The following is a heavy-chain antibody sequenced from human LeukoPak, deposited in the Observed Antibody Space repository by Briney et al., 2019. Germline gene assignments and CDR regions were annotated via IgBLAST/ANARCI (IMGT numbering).Heavy chain of an antibody. CDR3: ARERGEFGGSYFLDY. CDR1: GGTFSSYA. V-gene: IGHV1-69*06. J-gene: IGHJ4*02. CDR2: IIPIFGTA. D-gene: IGHD1-26*01. Sequence: SVKVSCKASGGTFSSYAISWVRQAPGQGLEWMGGIIPIFGTANYAQKFQGRVTITADKSTSTAYMELSSLRSEDMAFYYCARERGEFGGSYFLDYWGQGTLVTVSS.